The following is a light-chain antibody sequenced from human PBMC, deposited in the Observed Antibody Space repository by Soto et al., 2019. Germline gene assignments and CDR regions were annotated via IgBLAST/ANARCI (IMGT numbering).Light chain of an antibody. Sequence: QSALTQPASVSGSPGQSITISCTGTSSDVGGYNYVSWYQQHPGKAPKLMIYDVSNRPSGVYNRFSGSKSGNTASLTISGLQAEDEADYYCSSYTSSSTVFGGGTKVTVL. J-gene: IGLJ2*01. V-gene: IGLV2-14*01. CDR1: SSDVGGYNY. CDR2: DVS. CDR3: SSYTSSSTV.